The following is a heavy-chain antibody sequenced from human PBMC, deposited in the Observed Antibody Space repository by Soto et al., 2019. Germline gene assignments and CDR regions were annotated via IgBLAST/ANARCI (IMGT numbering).Heavy chain of an antibody. Sequence: QVQLVQSGAEVKKPGASVKVSCKASGYTFTSYGISWVRQAPGQGLEWMGWISAYNGNTNYAQKLQGRVTMTTDTSTSTAYMELKSLRSDETAVNYCARDWVQISSWILGAIDLWGQGKMVTVSP. CDR1: GYTFTSYG. V-gene: IGHV1-18*01. D-gene: IGHD6-13*01. CDR2: ISAYNGNT. J-gene: IGHJ3*01. CDR3: ARDWVQISSWILGAIDL.